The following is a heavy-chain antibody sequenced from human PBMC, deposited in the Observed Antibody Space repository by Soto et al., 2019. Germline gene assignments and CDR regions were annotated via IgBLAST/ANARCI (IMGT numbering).Heavy chain of an antibody. CDR1: GFSLSTSGVG. Sequence: QITLKESGPPMVKPTQTLTLTCTFSGFSLSTSGVGVGWIRQPPGKALEWLALIYWDDDKRYSPSLKSRLTITKATSKNHVVLTMTNMDPVDTATYCCAHALTAVTPQGSYYCYGMDVWGQGTTVTVSS. J-gene: IGHJ6*02. CDR2: IYWDDDK. V-gene: IGHV2-5*02. D-gene: IGHD4-4*01. CDR3: AHALTAVTPQGSYYCYGMDV.